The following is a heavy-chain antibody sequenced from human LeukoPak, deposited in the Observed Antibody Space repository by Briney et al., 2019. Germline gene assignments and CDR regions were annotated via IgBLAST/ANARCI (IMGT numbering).Heavy chain of an antibody. D-gene: IGHD6-13*01. CDR2: IYYSGST. CDR3: ARGRIAAGETDY. CDR1: GGSVSSGSYY. V-gene: IGHV4-61*01. Sequence: PSETLSLTCTVSGGSVSSGSYYWSWIRQPPGKGLEWIGYIYYSGSTNYNPSLKSRVTISVDTSKNQFSLKLSSVTAADTAVYYCARGRIAAGETDYWGQGTLVTVSS. J-gene: IGHJ4*02.